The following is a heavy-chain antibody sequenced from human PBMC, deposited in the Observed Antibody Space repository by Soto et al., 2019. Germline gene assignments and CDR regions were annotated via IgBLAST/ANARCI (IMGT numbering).Heavy chain of an antibody. CDR1: GFHFSSYW. J-gene: IGHJ5*02. CDR2: IKEDGSDN. V-gene: IGHV3-7*01. Sequence: EVQLVDSGGGLVQPGGSLRLSCVASGFHFSSYWMSWVRQAPGKGLEWVANIKEDGSDNYYVDSVKFRFSVSRDNAKNSHYLQMNSLRVQDTAVYYCVVVSLDGSWGQWTLVTDSS. D-gene: IGHD1-1*01. CDR3: VVVSLDGS.